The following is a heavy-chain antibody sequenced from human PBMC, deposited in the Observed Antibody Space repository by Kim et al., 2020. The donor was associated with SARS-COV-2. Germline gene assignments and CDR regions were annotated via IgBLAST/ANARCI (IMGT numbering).Heavy chain of an antibody. J-gene: IGHJ4*02. Sequence: TKNSQKFQGRVTITRDTSASTAYMELSSLRSEDTAVYYCASRYSSGWVDYWGQGTLVTVSS. CDR3: ASRYSSGWVDY. CDR2: T. D-gene: IGHD6-19*01. V-gene: IGHV1-3*01.